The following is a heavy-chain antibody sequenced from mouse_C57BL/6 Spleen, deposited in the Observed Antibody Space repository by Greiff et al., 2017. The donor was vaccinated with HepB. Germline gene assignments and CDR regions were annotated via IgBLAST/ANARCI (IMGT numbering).Heavy chain of an antibody. V-gene: IGHV1-64*01. CDR1: GFNIKDYY. J-gene: IGHJ4*01. Sequence: QVQLQQSGAELVRPGASVKLSCTASGFNIKDYYMHWVKQRPEQGLEWIGMIHPNSGSTNYNEKFKSKATLTVDKSSSTAYMQLSSLTSEDSAVYYCAKGGTDYAMDYWGQGTSVTVSS. D-gene: IGHD3-3*01. CDR2: IHPNSGST. CDR3: AKGGTDYAMDY.